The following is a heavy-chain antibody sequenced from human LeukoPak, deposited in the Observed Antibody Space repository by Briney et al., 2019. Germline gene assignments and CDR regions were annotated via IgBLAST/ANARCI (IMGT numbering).Heavy chain of an antibody. CDR3: ARSSRRGIAAAGTLVG. D-gene: IGHD6-13*01. CDR1: QYNFTSYY. V-gene: IGHV1-69*13. J-gene: IGHJ4*02. Sequence: GVSVRVSCKASQYNFTSYYIHWVRQAPGQGLEWMGGIIPIFGTANYAQKFQGRVTITADESTSTAYMELSSLRSEDTAVYYCARSSRRGIAAAGTLVGWGQGTLVTVSS. CDR2: IIPIFGTA.